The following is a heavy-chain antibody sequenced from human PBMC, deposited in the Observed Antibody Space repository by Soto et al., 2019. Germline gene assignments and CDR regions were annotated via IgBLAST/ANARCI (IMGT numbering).Heavy chain of an antibody. V-gene: IGHV3-30-3*01. CDR2: ISYDGSNK. J-gene: IGHJ4*02. D-gene: IGHD4-17*01. CDR1: GFTFSSYA. Sequence: GGSLRLSCAASGFTFSSYAMHWVRQAPGKGLEWVAVISYDGSNKYYADSVKGRFTISRDNSKNTLYLQMNSLRAEDTAVYYCAREQGGYGDLHFDYWGQGTLVTVSS. CDR3: AREQGGYGDLHFDY.